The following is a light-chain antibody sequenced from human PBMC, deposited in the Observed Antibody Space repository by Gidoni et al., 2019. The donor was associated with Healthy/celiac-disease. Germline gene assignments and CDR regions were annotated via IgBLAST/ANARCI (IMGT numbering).Light chain of an antibody. CDR1: QSVLYSSNNKNY. V-gene: IGKV4-1*01. J-gene: IGKJ1*01. CDR2: WAS. CDR3: QQYYSTPPWT. Sequence: DSVMTQSPDSLAVSLGERATINCKSSQSVLYSSNNKNYLAWYQQKPGQPPKLLIYWASTRDSCVPDRFSGSASGTDFTLTISSLQAEDVAVYYCQQYYSTPPWTFGQGTKVEIK.